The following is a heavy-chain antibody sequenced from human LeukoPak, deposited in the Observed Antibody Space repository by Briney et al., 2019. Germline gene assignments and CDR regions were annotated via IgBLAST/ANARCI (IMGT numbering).Heavy chain of an antibody. CDR2: IYYSRTT. Sequence: SETLSLTCTVSGGFISSYYWSWIRQPPGKGLEWIGYIYYSRTTEYNPSLKSRVTISADTSKNQFSLKLNSVTAADTAVYYCVRRQWKLQYFDLWGRGTLVAVSS. CDR3: VRRQWKLQYFDL. CDR1: GGFISSYY. J-gene: IGHJ2*01. D-gene: IGHD1-26*01. V-gene: IGHV4-59*01.